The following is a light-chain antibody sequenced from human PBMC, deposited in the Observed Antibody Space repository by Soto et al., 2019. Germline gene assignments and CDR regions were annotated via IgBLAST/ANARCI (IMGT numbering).Light chain of an antibody. J-gene: IGLJ3*02. Sequence: QSALTQPRSVSGSPGQSVTISCTGTSSDVGAYNFVSWYQQNPGKAPKLILYDVIKRPSGVPDRFSGSKSGNTASLTISGLQTEDEADYHCASWDDSLSAVLFGGGTKLTVL. CDR1: SSDVGAYNF. CDR2: DVI. CDR3: ASWDDSLSAVL. V-gene: IGLV2-11*01.